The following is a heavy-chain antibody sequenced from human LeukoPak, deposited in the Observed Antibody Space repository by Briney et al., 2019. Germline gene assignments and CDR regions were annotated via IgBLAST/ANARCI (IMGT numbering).Heavy chain of an antibody. CDR2: INQDASET. CDR1: GFTFSSYW. J-gene: IGHJ4*02. CDR3: ARHRVTHFDY. V-gene: IGHV3-7*01. D-gene: IGHD2-21*02. Sequence: GSLRLSCAASGFTFSSYWMSWVRQAPGKGLEWVAKINQDASETYYVDSVKGRFSISRDNAKNSLSLQMNSLRAEDTAVYYYARHRVTHFDYWGQGTLVTVSS.